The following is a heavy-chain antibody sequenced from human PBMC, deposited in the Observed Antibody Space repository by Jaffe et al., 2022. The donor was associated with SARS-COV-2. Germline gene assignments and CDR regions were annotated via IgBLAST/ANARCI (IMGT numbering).Heavy chain of an antibody. CDR1: GGSISSGSYY. J-gene: IGHJ6*02. CDR3: ARENYYGSGSYYTLYYYYGMDV. Sequence: QVQLQESGPGLVKPSQTLSLTCTVSGGSISSGSYYWSWIRQPAGKGLEWIGRIYTSGSTNYNPSLKSRVTISVDTSKNQFSLKLSSVTAADTAVYYCARENYYGSGSYYTLYYYYGMDVWGQGTTVTVSS. D-gene: IGHD3-10*01. V-gene: IGHV4-61*02. CDR2: IYTSGST.